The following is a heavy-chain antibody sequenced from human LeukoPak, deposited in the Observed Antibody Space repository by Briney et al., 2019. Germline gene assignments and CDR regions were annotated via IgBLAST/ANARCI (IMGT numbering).Heavy chain of an antibody. J-gene: IGHJ6*04. CDR1: GFTVSSNY. Sequence: GGSLRLSCAASGFTVSSNYMSWVRQAPGKGLEWVSVIYSGGGTYYADSVKGRFTISRDNSKNTLYLQMNSLRAEDTAVYYCARSCSSTSCYDDVDVWGKGTTVTVSS. CDR2: IYSGGGT. CDR3: ARSCSSTSCYDDVDV. V-gene: IGHV3-66*02. D-gene: IGHD2-2*01.